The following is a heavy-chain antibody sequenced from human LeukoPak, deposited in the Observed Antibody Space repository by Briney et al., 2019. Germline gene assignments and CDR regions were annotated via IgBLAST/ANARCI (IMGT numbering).Heavy chain of an antibody. CDR2: TYYRSKWYN. CDR1: GDSVSSNSAA. Sequence: SQTLSLTCAISGDSVSSNSAAWHWIRQSPSRGLEWLGRTYYRSKWYNDYAVSVKSRITINPDTSKNQFSLQLNSVTPEDTAVYYCARGHSNYPILPFDYWGQGTLVTVSS. V-gene: IGHV6-1*01. J-gene: IGHJ4*02. CDR3: ARGHSNYPILPFDY. D-gene: IGHD4-11*01.